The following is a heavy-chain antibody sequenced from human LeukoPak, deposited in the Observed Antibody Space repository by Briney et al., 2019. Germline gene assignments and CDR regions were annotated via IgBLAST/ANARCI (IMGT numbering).Heavy chain of an antibody. CDR2: ISWNSGSI. Sequence: GRSLRLSCAASGFTFDDYAMHWVRQAPGKGLEWVSGISWNSGSIGYADSVKGRLTISRDNAKNSLYLQMNSLRAEDTALYYCAKGWGYDILTGFDYWGQGTLVTVFS. CDR3: AKGWGYDILTGFDY. CDR1: GFTFDDYA. V-gene: IGHV3-9*01. D-gene: IGHD3-9*01. J-gene: IGHJ4*02.